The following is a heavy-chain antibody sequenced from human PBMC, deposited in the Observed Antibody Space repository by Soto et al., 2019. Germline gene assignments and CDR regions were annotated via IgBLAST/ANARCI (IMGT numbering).Heavy chain of an antibody. J-gene: IGHJ4*02. CDR3: ARGLVVVPAAIIRYFDY. D-gene: IGHD2-2*01. CDR1: GVSFSGYY. CDR2: INHSGST. V-gene: IGHV4-34*01. Sequence: SETVSLTCAVYGVSFSGYYWSWIRQPPGKGLEWIGEINHSGSTNYNPSLKSRVTISVDTSKNQFSLKLSSVTAADTAVYYCARGLVVVPAAIIRYFDYWGQGTLVTVSS.